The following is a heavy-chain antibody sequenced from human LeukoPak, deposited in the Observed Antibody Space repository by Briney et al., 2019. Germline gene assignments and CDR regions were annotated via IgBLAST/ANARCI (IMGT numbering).Heavy chain of an antibody. CDR1: NFPFSNYA. J-gene: IGHJ4*02. V-gene: IGHV3-23*01. Sequence: SGGSLRLSCAASNFPFSNYAMSWVRQAPGKGLEWVSSISDSGGSTYYADSVKGRFTISRDNSKDTLYLQMNSLRAEDTAVYYCASRLYGSGSSNWGQGTLVTVSS. CDR3: ASRLYGSGSSN. CDR2: ISDSGGST. D-gene: IGHD3-10*01.